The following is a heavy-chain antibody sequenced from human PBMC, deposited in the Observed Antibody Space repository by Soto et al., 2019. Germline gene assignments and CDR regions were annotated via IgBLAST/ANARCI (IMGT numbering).Heavy chain of an antibody. CDR3: AREVNGIQLWLAVANYFDY. CDR2: INSDGSST. CDR1: GFTFSSYW. Sequence: EVQLVESGGGLVQPGGSLRLSCAASGFTFSSYWMHWVRQAPGKGLVWVSRINSDGSSTSYADSVKGRFTISRDNAKNTLYLQMNSLRAEDTAVYYCAREVNGIQLWLAVANYFDYWGQGTLVTVSS. D-gene: IGHD5-18*01. J-gene: IGHJ4*02. V-gene: IGHV3-74*01.